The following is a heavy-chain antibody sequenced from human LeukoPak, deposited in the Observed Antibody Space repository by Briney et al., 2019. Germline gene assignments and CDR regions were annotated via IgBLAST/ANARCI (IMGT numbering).Heavy chain of an antibody. CDR3: ARDKTVTTGGDAFDI. CDR1: GFTFSSYA. Sequence: TGGSLRLSCAASGFTFSSYAMHWVRQAPGKGLEWVAVISYDGSNKYYADSVKGRFTISRDNSKNTLYLQMNSLRAEDTAVYYCARDKTVTTGGDAFDIWGQGTMVTVSS. D-gene: IGHD4-17*01. V-gene: IGHV3-30-3*01. J-gene: IGHJ3*02. CDR2: ISYDGSNK.